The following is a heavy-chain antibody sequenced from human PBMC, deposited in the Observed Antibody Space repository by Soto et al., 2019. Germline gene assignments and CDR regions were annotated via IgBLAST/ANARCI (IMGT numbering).Heavy chain of an antibody. CDR3: VKVDRLEPTDLYFDY. CDR2: ISSNGGST. CDR1: GFTFSSYA. J-gene: IGHJ4*02. V-gene: IGHV3-64D*08. D-gene: IGHD1-1*01. Sequence: GGSLRLSCSASGFTFSSYAMHWVRQAPGKGLEYVSAISSNGGSTYYADSVKGRFTISRDNSKNTLYLQMSSLRAEDTAVYYCVKVDRLEPTDLYFDYWGQGTLVTVSS.